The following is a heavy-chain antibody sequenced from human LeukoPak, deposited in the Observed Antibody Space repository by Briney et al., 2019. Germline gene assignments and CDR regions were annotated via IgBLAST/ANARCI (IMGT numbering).Heavy chain of an antibody. J-gene: IGHJ3*02. Sequence: GGSLRLSCAASGFTFSSYEMNWVRQAPGKGLEWVSYISSSGSTIYYADSVKGRFTISRDNARNSLYLQMNSLRAEDTAVYYCAKSVAPYCSGGSCFDAFDIWGQGTMVTVSS. V-gene: IGHV3-48*03. D-gene: IGHD2-15*01. CDR1: GFTFSSYE. CDR3: AKSVAPYCSGGSCFDAFDI. CDR2: ISSSGSTI.